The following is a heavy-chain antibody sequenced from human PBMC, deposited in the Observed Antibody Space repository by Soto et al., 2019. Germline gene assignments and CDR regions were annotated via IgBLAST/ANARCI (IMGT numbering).Heavy chain of an antibody. CDR1: GYTFTSYY. D-gene: IGHD2-15*01. CDR2: INPSGGTT. J-gene: IGHJ4*02. Sequence: ASVKVSCKASGYTFTSYYMHWVRQAPGQGLEWMGIINPSGGTTSHAQKFQGRVTMTRDTATSTVYMELSSLRSEDTAVYYCARDLAGYCSGGSCADYWGQGTRVTVSS. V-gene: IGHV1-46*03. CDR3: ARDLAGYCSGGSCADY.